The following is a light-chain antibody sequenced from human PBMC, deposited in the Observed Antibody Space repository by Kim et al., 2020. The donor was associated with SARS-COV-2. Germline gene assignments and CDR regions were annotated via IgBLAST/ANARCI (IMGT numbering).Light chain of an antibody. J-gene: IGKJ2*01. V-gene: IGKV4-1*01. Sequence: DIVMTQSPDSLAVSLGERATINCKSSQSVLYSSNNKNYLAWYQQKPGQPPKLLIYWASTRESGVPDRFSGSGSGTDFTLTIRSLQAEDVAVYYCQPYYSTPYTFGQGTKLEI. CDR1: QSVLYSSNNKNY. CDR2: WAS. CDR3: QPYYSTPYT.